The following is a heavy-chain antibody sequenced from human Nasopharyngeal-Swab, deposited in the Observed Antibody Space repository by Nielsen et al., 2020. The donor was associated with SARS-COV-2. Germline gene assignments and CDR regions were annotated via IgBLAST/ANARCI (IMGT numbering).Heavy chain of an antibody. CDR1: GYTFTGYY. D-gene: IGHD6-19*01. CDR2: INPNSGGT. V-gene: IGHV1-2*06. J-gene: IGHJ6*02. Sequence: ASVKVSCKASGYTFTGYYMQWVRQAPAQGLEWMGRINPNSGGTNYAQQFQGRVTMTTDTSISTAYMELSRLRSDDPAVYYCARDPTSVAGTGDYYYGMDVWGQGTTVTVSS. CDR3: ARDPTSVAGTGDYYYGMDV.